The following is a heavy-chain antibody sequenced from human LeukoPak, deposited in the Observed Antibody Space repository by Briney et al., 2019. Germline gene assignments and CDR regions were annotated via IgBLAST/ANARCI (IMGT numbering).Heavy chain of an antibody. Sequence: GGSLRLSCAASGFTFSNDWMHWVRQAPGKGLVWVSRINSDGSRTSYADSVKGRFTISRDNARNTLYVQLNSLRAEDTAVYYCARAVGATPYGNFEYWGQGTLVTVSS. CDR2: INSDGSRT. J-gene: IGHJ4*02. V-gene: IGHV3-74*01. CDR1: GFTFSNDW. D-gene: IGHD1-26*01. CDR3: ARAVGATPYGNFEY.